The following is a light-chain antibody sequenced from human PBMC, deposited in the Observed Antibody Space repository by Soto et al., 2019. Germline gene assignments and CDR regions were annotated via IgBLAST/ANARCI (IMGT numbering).Light chain of an antibody. J-gene: IGLJ1*01. CDR3: SSYASSSTPYV. V-gene: IGLV2-14*03. Sequence: QSALTQPASVSGSPGQSIIISCTGTSSDVGGYNYVSWYQQHPGKAPKLMIYDVSDRPSGVSDRFSGSKSDNTASLTISGLQVEDEADYYCSSYASSSTPYVFGSGTKVTVL. CDR1: SSDVGGYNY. CDR2: DVS.